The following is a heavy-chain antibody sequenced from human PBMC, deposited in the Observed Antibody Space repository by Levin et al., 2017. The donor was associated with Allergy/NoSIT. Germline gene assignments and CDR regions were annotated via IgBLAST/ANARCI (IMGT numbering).Heavy chain of an antibody. V-gene: IGHV3-30*18. J-gene: IGHJ4*02. D-gene: IGHD3-10*01. Sequence: LSLTCAASGFTFSRSGMHWVRPAPRKGLEWLTIISYDGSNKYYADSVEGRFTISRDNSKNTLYLQMNSLRTEDTAAYYCAKDLFQAMVRGVIDYWGQGILVTVSS. CDR1: GFTFSRSG. CDR2: ISYDGSNK. CDR3: AKDLFQAMVRGVIDY.